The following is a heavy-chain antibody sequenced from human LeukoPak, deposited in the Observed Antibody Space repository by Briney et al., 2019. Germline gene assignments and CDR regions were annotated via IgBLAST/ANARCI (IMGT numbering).Heavy chain of an antibody. J-gene: IGHJ6*03. CDR1: GFTFSGHA. CDR2: INSNGQNT. D-gene: IGHD6-19*01. V-gene: IGHV3-64*01. Sequence: GGSLRLSCAASGFTFSGHAMVWVRQAPGKGLECVSAINSNGQNTYYANSVKGRFTISRDNSKNTLFLQMGSLRGEDMAVYYCAKFRGWLSYMDVWGKGTTVTVSS. CDR3: AKFRGWLSYMDV.